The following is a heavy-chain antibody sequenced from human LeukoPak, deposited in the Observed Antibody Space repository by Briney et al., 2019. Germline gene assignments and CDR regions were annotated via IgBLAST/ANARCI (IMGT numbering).Heavy chain of an antibody. V-gene: IGHV1-18*04. CDR3: ARDHVGGIAAAATARY. Sequence: ASVKVSCKASGYTFTSYGISWVRQAPGQGLEWMVWISAYNGNTNYAQKLQGRVTMTTDTSTSTAYMELRSLRSDDTAVYYCARDHVGGIAAAATARYWGQGTLVTVSS. CDR2: ISAYNGNT. D-gene: IGHD6-13*01. CDR1: GYTFTSYG. J-gene: IGHJ4*02.